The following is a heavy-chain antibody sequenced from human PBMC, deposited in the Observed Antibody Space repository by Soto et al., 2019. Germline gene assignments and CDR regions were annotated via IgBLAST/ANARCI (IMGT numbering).Heavy chain of an antibody. CDR3: ARDQGVQLERLGDYCYYGMGV. D-gene: IGHD1-1*01. Sequence: QVQLVQSGAEVKKPGASVKVSCKASGYTFTSYGISWVRQAPGQGLEWMGWISAYNGNTNYAQKLQGRVTMTTDTATSTAYMELSSVRSDDTPVYYCARDQGVQLERLGDYCYYGMGVWGQGTTVTVSS. CDR1: GYTFTSYG. V-gene: IGHV1-18*01. CDR2: ISAYNGNT. J-gene: IGHJ6*02.